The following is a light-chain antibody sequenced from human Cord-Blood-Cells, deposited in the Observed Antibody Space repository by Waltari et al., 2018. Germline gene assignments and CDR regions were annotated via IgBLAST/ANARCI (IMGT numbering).Light chain of an antibody. Sequence: NFMLTQPHPVSESHGMSVTISVTRSRGRIASTYVQRYQQRPGSSPTTVIYEDNQRPSGVPDRFSGSIDSSSNSASLTISGLKTEDEADYYCQSYDSSNQVFGGGTKLTVL. CDR2: EDN. CDR3: QSYDSSNQV. V-gene: IGLV6-57*01. J-gene: IGLJ3*02. CDR1: RGRIASTY.